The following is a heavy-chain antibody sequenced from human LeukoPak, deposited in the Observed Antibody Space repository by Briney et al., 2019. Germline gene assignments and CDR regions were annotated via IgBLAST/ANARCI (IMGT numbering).Heavy chain of an antibody. V-gene: IGHV4-59*12. D-gene: IGHD1-26*01. CDR2: IYYSGST. Sequence: SETLSLTCTVSGGSISSYYWSWIRQPPGKGLEWIGYIYYSGSTNYNPSLKSRVTISVDTSKNQFSLKLSSVTAADTAVYYCARDIVGASSDAFDIWGQGTMVTVSS. CDR3: ARDIVGASSDAFDI. CDR1: GGSISSYY. J-gene: IGHJ3*02.